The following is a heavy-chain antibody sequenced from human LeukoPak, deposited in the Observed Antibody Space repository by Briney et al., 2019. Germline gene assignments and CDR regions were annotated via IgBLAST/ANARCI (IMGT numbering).Heavy chain of an antibody. J-gene: IGHJ6*03. D-gene: IGHD2-21*01. CDR1: GFTFSSYA. CDR3: ARIPGYYYYMDV. CDR2: IIPIFGTA. V-gene: IGHV1-69*01. Sequence: PGGSLRLSCAASGFTFSSYAMSWVRQAPGQGLEWMGGIIPIFGTANYAQKFQGRVTITADESTSTAYMELSSLRSEDTAVYYCARIPGYYYYMDVWGKGTTVTISS.